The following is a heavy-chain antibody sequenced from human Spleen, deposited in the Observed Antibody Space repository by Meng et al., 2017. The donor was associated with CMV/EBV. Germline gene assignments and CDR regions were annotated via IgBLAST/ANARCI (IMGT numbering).Heavy chain of an antibody. V-gene: IGHV1-2*02. CDR2: INANSGDT. CDR1: GVTFTPYW. D-gene: IGHD3-22*01. J-gene: IGHJ5*02. CDR3: ASGSYYYDSSGPFDP. Sequence: SGVTFTPYWMHAVRQAPGQGLEWVGWINANSGDTKYAQKFQGRVTMTRDTAIGTAYMSLTRLTSDDTAVYYCASGSYYYDSSGPFDPWGQGTLVTVSS.